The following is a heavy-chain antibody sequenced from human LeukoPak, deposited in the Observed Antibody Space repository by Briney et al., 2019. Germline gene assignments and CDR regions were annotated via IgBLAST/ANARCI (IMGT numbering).Heavy chain of an antibody. CDR1: GYTFTSYD. V-gene: IGHV1-8*01. J-gene: IGHJ4*02. CDR3: ARPVKRCSSTSCYPPGY. CDR2: MNPNGGNT. Sequence: ASVKVSCKASGYTFTSYDINWVRQATGQGLEWMGWMNPNGGNTGYAQKFQGRVTMTRNTSISTAYMELSSLRSEDTAVYYCARPVKRCSSTSCYPPGYWGQGTLVTVSS. D-gene: IGHD2-2*01.